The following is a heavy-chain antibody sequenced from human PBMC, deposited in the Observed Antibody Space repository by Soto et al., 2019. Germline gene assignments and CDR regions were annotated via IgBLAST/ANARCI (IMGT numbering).Heavy chain of an antibody. Sequence: QVQLQQWGAGLLKPSETLSLTCAVSGGSFSGYYWSWIRQPPGKGLEWIGEINHSGSSNYNPSLKSRVTISVDTSKNQFYLKLSSVTAADTAVYYCARGRAADSKYYFDYWGQGTLVTVSS. V-gene: IGHV4-34*01. CDR2: INHSGSS. CDR3: ARGRAADSKYYFDY. CDR1: GGSFSGYY. D-gene: IGHD6-13*01. J-gene: IGHJ4*02.